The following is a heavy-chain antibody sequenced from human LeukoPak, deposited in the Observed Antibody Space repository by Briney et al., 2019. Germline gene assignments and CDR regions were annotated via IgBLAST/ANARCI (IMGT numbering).Heavy chain of an antibody. CDR1: GYSFTKYW. D-gene: IGHD3-10*01. CDR2: IYPGDSDT. V-gene: IGHV5-51*01. CDR3: ARRYYGSGSYSDGFDY. Sequence: GESLKISCKGAGYSFTKYWIGWVRQMPGKGLEWMGIIYPGDSDTRYSPSFQGQVSISVDKSISTAYLQWSSLKASDTAMYYCARRYYGSGSYSDGFDYWGQGTLVTVSS. J-gene: IGHJ4*02.